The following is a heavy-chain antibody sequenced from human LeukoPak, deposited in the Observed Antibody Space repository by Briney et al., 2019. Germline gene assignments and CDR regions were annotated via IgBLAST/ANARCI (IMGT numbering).Heavy chain of an antibody. J-gene: IGHJ6*03. Sequence: SQTLSLTCTVSGGSISSGSYYWSWIRQPAGKGLEWIGRIYTSGSTNYNPSLKSRVTISVDTSKNQFSLKLSSVTAADTAVYYCARDPESSSYYYYYMDVWGKGTTVTVSS. CDR3: ARDPESSSYYYYYMDV. V-gene: IGHV4-61*02. CDR2: IYTSGST. D-gene: IGHD1-26*01. CDR1: GGSISSGSYY.